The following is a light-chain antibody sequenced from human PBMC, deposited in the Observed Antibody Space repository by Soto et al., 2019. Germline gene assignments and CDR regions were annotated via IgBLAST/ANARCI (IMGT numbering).Light chain of an antibody. J-gene: IGKJ1*01. Sequence: DIQVTQSPSSLSASVGGRITITCRASQSINNYLNWYQQQPGRAPKRLIYAASSLHSGVPSRFIGSGSGTDFTLTISHLQPEDFATYYCQQSFDSLWTFGPGTKVDIK. CDR3: QQSFDSLWT. V-gene: IGKV1-39*01. CDR1: QSINNY. CDR2: AAS.